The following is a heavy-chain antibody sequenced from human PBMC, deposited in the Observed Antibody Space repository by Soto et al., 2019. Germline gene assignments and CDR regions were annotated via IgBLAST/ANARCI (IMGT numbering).Heavy chain of an antibody. D-gene: IGHD3-3*01. J-gene: IGHJ5*02. V-gene: IGHV4-31*03. CDR3: ARGLRFLSTPNWFDP. Sequence: PSETLSLTCTVSGGSISSGGYYWSWIRQHPGKGLEWIGYIYYSGSTYYNPSLKSRVTISVDTSKNQFSLKLSSVTAADTAVYYCARGLRFLSTPNWFDPWGQGTLVTVSS. CDR1: GGSISSGGYY. CDR2: IYYSGST.